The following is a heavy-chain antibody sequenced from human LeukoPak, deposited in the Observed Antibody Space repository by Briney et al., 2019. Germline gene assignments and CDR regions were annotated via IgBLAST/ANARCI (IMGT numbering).Heavy chain of an antibody. CDR2: IIPIFGTA. V-gene: IGHV1-69*13. CDR1: GGTFSSYA. D-gene: IGHD1-26*01. J-gene: IGHJ6*03. CDR3: ARARVGATPDYYYYYMDV. Sequence: SVKVSCKASGGTFSSYAISWVRQAPGQGLEWMGGIIPIFGTANYAQKFQGRVTITADESTSTAYMELSSLRSEDTAVYYCARARVGATPDYYYYYMDVWGKGTTVTISS.